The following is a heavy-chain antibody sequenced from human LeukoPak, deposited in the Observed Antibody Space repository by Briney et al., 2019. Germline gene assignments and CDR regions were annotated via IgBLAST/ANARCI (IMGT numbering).Heavy chain of an antibody. CDR2: INPNSGGT. CDR3: ARGSTRMYFDWLVSYYYMDV. CDR1: GYTFTGYY. D-gene: IGHD3-9*01. V-gene: IGHV1-2*02. Sequence: GASVKVSCKTSGYTFTGYYMHWVRQAPGQGLEWMGWINPNSGGTNYAQKFQGRVTMTRDTSISTAYMELSRLRSDDTAVYYCARGSTRMYFDWLVSYYYMDVWGKGTTVTISS. J-gene: IGHJ6*03.